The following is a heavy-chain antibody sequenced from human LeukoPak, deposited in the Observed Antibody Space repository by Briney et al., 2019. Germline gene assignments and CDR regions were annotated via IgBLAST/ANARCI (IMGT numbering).Heavy chain of an antibody. V-gene: IGHV4-34*01. CDR1: GGFFSGYY. J-gene: IGHJ3*02. Sequence: SETLSLTYAVYGGFFSGYYWSWIRQPPGKGLEWIGEINHSGSTNYNPSLKSRVTISVDTSKSQFSLKLSSVTAADTAVYYCARWGRGMATIRPVAFDIWGQGTMVTVSS. CDR2: INHSGST. D-gene: IGHD5-24*01. CDR3: ARWGRGMATIRPVAFDI.